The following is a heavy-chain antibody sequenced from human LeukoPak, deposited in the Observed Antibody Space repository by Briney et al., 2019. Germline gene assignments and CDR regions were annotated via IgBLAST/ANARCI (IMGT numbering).Heavy chain of an antibody. CDR2: SST. D-gene: IGHD3-10*01. V-gene: IGHV3-53*01. CDR1: GFTVSSNY. J-gene: IGHJ4*02. Sequence: GGSLRLSCAASGFTVSSNYMSWVRQAPGKGLEWVSVSSTYYADSVKGRFTISRDNSKSTLYIQMNSLRAEDTAVYYCARAKPKNMVRGLIMRRESRYYFDYWGQGTLVTVSS. CDR3: ARAKPKNMVRGLIMRRESRYYFDY.